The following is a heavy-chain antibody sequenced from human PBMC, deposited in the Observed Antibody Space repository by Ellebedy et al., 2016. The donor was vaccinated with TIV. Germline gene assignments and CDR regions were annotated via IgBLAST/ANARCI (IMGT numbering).Heavy chain of an antibody. CDR1: GGTFSSYA. CDR3: ARLYYYDSSGYYSFDY. Sequence: SVKVSXXASGGTFSSYAISWVRQAPGQGLEWMGGIIPIFGTANYAQKFQGRVTITADKSTSTAYMELSSLRSEDTAVYYCARLYYYDSSGYYSFDYWGQGTLVTVSS. CDR2: IIPIFGTA. V-gene: IGHV1-69*06. D-gene: IGHD3-22*01. J-gene: IGHJ4*02.